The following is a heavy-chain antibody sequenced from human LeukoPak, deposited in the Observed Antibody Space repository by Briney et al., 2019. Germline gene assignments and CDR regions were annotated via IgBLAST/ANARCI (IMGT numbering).Heavy chain of an antibody. D-gene: IGHD5-12*01. CDR3: ARDFSQSGYEAY. J-gene: IGHJ4*02. Sequence: PGGSLRLSCAASGFTFSSYSMNWVRQAPGKGLEWVSSISSSSSYIYYADSVKGRFTISRDNAKNSLYLQMNSLRAEDTAVYYCARDFSQSGYEAYWGQGTLVTVSS. CDR2: ISSSSSYI. V-gene: IGHV3-21*01. CDR1: GFTFSSYS.